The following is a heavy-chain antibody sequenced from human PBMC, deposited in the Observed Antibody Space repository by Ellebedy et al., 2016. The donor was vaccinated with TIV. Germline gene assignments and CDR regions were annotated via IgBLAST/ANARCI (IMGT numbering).Heavy chain of an antibody. D-gene: IGHD2-15*01. J-gene: IGHJ4*02. CDR1: GFTFSSYG. CDR2: ISYDGSNK. CDR3: AKDFVPHCSGGSCYSYFDY. V-gene: IGHV3-30*18. Sequence: GESLKISXAASGFTFSSYGMHWVRQAPGKGLEWVAIISYDGSNKYYADSVKGRFTISRDNSKNTLYLQMNGLRAEDTAVYYCAKDFVPHCSGGSCYSYFDYWGQGTLVTVSS.